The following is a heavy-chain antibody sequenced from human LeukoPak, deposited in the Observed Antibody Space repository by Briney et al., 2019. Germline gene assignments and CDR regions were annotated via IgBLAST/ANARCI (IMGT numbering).Heavy chain of an antibody. Sequence: SETLSLTCTVSGDSISSYYWSWIRQPAGKGLEWIGRIYTGGITNYNPSLKSRVTMSVDTSKNQFSLKLSSVTAADTAMFYCAREGYSSGWYRGYFDFWGRGTLVTVSS. CDR3: AREGYSSGWYRGYFDF. CDR2: IYTGGIT. D-gene: IGHD6-19*01. CDR1: GDSISSYY. V-gene: IGHV4-4*07. J-gene: IGHJ2*01.